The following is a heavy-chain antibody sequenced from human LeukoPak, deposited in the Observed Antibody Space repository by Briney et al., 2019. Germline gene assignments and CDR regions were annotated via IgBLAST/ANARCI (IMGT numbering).Heavy chain of an antibody. CDR2: ISSDTIDE. D-gene: IGHD6-13*01. CDR3: ARGESAAGDASEFAY. J-gene: IGHJ4*02. V-gene: IGHV3-30-3*01. CDR1: GFTFSNYA. Sequence: PGGSLRLSCAASGFTFSNYAMHWVRQAPGKGLEWVAHISSDTIDEHYADSVKGRFTISRDNAKNSLYLHMNSLRAEDTAVYYCARGESAAGDASEFAYWGQGILVTVSS.